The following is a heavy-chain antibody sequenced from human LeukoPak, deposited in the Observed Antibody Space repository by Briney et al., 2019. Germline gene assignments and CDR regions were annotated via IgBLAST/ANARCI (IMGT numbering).Heavy chain of an antibody. V-gene: IGHV3-23*01. J-gene: IGHJ4*02. Sequence: GGSLRLSCAASEFTVSSTYITWLRQAPGKGLEWVSAISGSGGSTYYADSVKGRFTISRDNSKNTLYLQMNSLRAEDTAVYYCAKTPRYCTNGVCYLGVYYFDYWGQGTLVTVSS. CDR3: AKTPRYCTNGVCYLGVYYFDY. CDR2: ISGSGGST. CDR1: EFTVSSTY. D-gene: IGHD2-8*01.